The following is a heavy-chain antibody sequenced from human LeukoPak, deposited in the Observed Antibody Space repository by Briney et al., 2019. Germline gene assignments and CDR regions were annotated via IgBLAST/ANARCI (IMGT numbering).Heavy chain of an antibody. CDR3: ASGPRYFYGMDV. CDR2: IGGSGGSA. V-gene: IGHV3-23*01. Sequence: GGSLRLSCAASGFTFSYYGMCWVRQAPGKGLEWVSGIGGSGGSAYYADSVKGRFTISRDNSKNTLYLQMNSLRDEDTALYYCASGPRYFYGMDVWGKGTTVTVSS. CDR1: GFTFSYYG. J-gene: IGHJ6*04.